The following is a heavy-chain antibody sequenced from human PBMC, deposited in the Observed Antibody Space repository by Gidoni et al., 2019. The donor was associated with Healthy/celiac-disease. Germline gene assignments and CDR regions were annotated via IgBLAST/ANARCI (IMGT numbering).Heavy chain of an antibody. CDR3: AHYCSGGSCYSDDAFDI. V-gene: IGHV2-5*02. CDR2: IYWDDDK. CDR1: GFSLSTRGVG. J-gene: IGHJ3*02. Sequence: HITLKESGPTLVKPTQTLTLTCTFSGFSLSTRGVGVGWIRQPPGKALEWLALIYWDDDKRYSPSLKSRLTITKDTSKNQVVLTMTNMDPVDTATYYCAHYCSGGSCYSDDAFDIWGQGTMVTVSS. D-gene: IGHD2-15*01.